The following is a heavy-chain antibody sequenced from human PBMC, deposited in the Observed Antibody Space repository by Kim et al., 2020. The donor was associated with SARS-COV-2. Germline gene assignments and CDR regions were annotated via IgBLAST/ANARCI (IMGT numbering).Heavy chain of an antibody. V-gene: IGHV4-4*07. J-gene: IGHJ4*02. CDR3: AREGYFDGGSFFFDY. D-gene: IGHD2-15*01. Sequence: NPSIKNRVTMSEETSKNQFSLQLTSMTAADTAIYYCAREGYFDGGSFFFDYWGQGTLVTVSS.